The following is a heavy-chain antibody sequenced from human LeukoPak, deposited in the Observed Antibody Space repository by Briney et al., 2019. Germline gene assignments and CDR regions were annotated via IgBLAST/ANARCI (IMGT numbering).Heavy chain of an antibody. CDR2: IYSGGST. V-gene: IGHV3-53*01. Sequence: GGSLRLSCAASGFTVSNNYMTWVRQAPGKGLECVSVIYSGGSTYSADSVRGRFTISRDNSKNTVSLQTKSLRAEDTAVYYCARGVVGTAPYWYFDLWGRGTRLIVSS. CDR3: ARGVVGTAPYWYFDL. D-gene: IGHD2-2*01. J-gene: IGHJ2*01. CDR1: GFTVSNNY.